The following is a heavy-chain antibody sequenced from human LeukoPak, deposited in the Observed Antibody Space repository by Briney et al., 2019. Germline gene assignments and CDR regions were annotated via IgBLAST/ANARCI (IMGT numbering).Heavy chain of an antibody. CDR2: IYSGTN. CDR1: GSSISISTYY. CDR3: ARIHWLATRYYFDY. D-gene: IGHD6-19*01. Sequence: SETLSLTCTVSGSSISISTYYWAWIRQPPGKGLEWIGTIYSGTNYYNPSLKSRLTMSVDTSRNHFSLNLKSVTAADTAVYYCARIHWLATRYYFDYWGQGTLVAVSA. J-gene: IGHJ4*02. V-gene: IGHV4-39*02.